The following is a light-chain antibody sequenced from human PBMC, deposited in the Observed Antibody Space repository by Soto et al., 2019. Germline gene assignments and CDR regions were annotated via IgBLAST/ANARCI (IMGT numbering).Light chain of an antibody. V-gene: IGLV2-14*02. Sequence: QSVLPQPASVSGSPGQSITICCTGTSRDVGSYNLVSWYQQHPGKAPKLMIYEGSKRPSGVSNRFSGSKSGNTASLTISGLQAQDEADYYCRSYTSSRTDVFGNGTKVTLL. CDR1: SRDVGSYNL. CDR3: RSYTSSRTDV. J-gene: IGLJ1*01. CDR2: EGS.